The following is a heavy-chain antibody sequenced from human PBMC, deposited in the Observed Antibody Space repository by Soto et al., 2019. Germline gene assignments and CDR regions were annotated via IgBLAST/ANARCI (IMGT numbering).Heavy chain of an antibody. D-gene: IGHD6-13*01. CDR3: ARIKAYPGMAPAGKGSFDP. J-gene: IGHJ5*02. V-gene: IGHV1-8*01. Sequence: ASLKVSCKASGYTFTSYDINWVLQATGQGLEWMGWMNPNSGNTGYAQKFQGRVTMTRNTSISTAYMELSSLRSEDTAVYYCARIKAYPGMAPAGKGSFDPWGQGTLVTVSS. CDR1: GYTFTSYD. CDR2: MNPNSGNT.